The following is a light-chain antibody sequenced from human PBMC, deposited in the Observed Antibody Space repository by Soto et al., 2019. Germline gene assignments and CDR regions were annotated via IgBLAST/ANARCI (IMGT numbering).Light chain of an antibody. V-gene: IGKV1-5*01. CDR3: QQYNSYPRT. Sequence: DVHMTQSPSTLSASVRDRVTITCRASQSISSWLAWYQQKPGKAPKLLIYDASTLESGVPSRFSGSGSGTDFTLTISSLQPDDFASYYCQQYNSYPRTFGQGTKLEIK. CDR1: QSISSW. CDR2: DAS. J-gene: IGKJ2*01.